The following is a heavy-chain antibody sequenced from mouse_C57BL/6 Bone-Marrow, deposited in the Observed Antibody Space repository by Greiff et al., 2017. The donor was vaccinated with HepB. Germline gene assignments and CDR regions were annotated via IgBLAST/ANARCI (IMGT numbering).Heavy chain of an antibody. D-gene: IGHD2-3*01. V-gene: IGHV1-72*01. J-gene: IGHJ4*01. CDR3: ATDGSYAMDY. CDR1: GYTFTSYW. CDR2: IDPNSGGT. Sequence: QVHVKQPGAELVKPGASVKLSCKASGYTFTSYWMHWVKQRPGRGLEWIGRIDPNSGGTKYNEKFKSKATLTVDKPSSTAYMQLSSLTSEDSAVYYCATDGSYAMDYWGQGTSVTVSS.